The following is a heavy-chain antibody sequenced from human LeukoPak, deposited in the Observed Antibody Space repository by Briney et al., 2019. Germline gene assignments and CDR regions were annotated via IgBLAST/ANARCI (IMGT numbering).Heavy chain of an antibody. V-gene: IGHV3-74*01. J-gene: IGHJ3*02. D-gene: IGHD6-13*01. CDR2: IDTDGSST. CDR1: GFTFSSYW. CDR3: ARGSDTSSWYGAFDI. Sequence: GGSLRLSCAASGFTFSSYWMYWVRRAPGKGLVWVSCIDTDGSSTSYADSVKGRFTISRDNAKNTLYLQMNSLRVEDTAVYYCARGSDTSSWYGAFDIWGQGTMVTVSS.